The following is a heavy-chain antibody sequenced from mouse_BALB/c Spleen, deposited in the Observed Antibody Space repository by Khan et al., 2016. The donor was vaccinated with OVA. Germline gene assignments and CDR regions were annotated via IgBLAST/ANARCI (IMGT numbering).Heavy chain of an antibody. V-gene: IGHV1-5*01. J-gene: IGHJ3*01. Sequence: VQLQQSGTVLARPGASVKMSCKASGYTFTSYWMHWVKQRPGQGLEWIGDIFPGNNATNYNQKIKGRAKLSAVTSASTATMEPTSPTNEDSAVYYCTRAGYGAFAYWGQGTLVTVSA. D-gene: IGHD1-1*01. CDR3: TRAGYGAFAY. CDR1: GYTFTSYW. CDR2: IFPGNNAT.